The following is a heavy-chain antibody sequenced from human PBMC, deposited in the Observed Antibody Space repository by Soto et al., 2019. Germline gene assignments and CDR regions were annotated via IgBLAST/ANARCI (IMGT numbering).Heavy chain of an antibody. CDR2: IYWNDEK. Sequence: QITLKESGPTLVKPTQTLTLTCTFSGFSLTTDGVGVDWIHQPPGKALEWLGLIYWNDEKRYRPSLQSRLTITKDTSRNQVVLTMTNMDRVDTATYYCAPRTTVTSGLNWGQGTRVTVSS. V-gene: IGHV2-5*01. CDR1: GFSLTTDGVG. J-gene: IGHJ4*02. D-gene: IGHD4-4*01. CDR3: APRTTVTSGLN.